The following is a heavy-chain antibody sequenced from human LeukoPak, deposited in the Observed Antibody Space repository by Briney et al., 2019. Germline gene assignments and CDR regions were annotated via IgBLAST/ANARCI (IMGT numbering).Heavy chain of an antibody. CDR3: ARNSSKGWFDT. CDR1: GYSMTSGHY. CDR2: AYNSGST. J-gene: IGHJ5*02. V-gene: IGHV4-38-2*01. Sequence: PSETLSPTCAVSGYSMTSGHYWGWIRQPPGKGLEWIGSAYNSGSTHYNPSLKSRVTISVDTSKNQFSLKLTSVTAADTAVYFCARNSSKGWFDTWGQGTLVTVSS. D-gene: IGHD2/OR15-2a*01.